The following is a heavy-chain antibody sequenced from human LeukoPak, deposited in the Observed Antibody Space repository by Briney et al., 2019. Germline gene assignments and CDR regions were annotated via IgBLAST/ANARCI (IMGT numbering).Heavy chain of an antibody. Sequence: GGTLRLSCAASGFTFSSYAMSWVRQAPGKGLEWVSAISGSGGSTYYADSVKGRFTISRDNSKNTLYLQMNSLRAEDTAVYYCAKDREAVAGSPEPYFDYWGQGTLVTVSS. J-gene: IGHJ4*02. V-gene: IGHV3-23*01. CDR2: ISGSGGST. D-gene: IGHD6-19*01. CDR3: AKDREAVAGSPEPYFDY. CDR1: GFTFSSYA.